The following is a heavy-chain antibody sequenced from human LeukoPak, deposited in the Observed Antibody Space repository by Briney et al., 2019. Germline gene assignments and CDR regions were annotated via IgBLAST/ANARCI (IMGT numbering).Heavy chain of an antibody. CDR1: GFTFSDYY. Sequence: GGSLRLSCAASGFTFSDYYMSWIRQAPGKGLEWVSYISSSSSYTNYADSVKGRFTISRDNAKNSLYLQMNSLRAEDTAVYYCARAGADFWSGYPKINYGMDVWGQGTTVTVSS. V-gene: IGHV3-11*06. J-gene: IGHJ6*02. CDR3: ARAGADFWSGYPKINYGMDV. D-gene: IGHD3-3*01. CDR2: ISSSSSYT.